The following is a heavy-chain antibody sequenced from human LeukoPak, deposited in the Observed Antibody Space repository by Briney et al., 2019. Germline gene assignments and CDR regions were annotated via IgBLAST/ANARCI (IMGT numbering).Heavy chain of an antibody. Sequence: SETLTLTCAVYGGSFSGYYWSWIRQPPGKGLECIGEINHSGSTNYNPSLKSRVTISVDTSKNQFSLKLSSVTAADTAVYYCARDNQYNSASSDYGGTIFDSWGQGTLVTVSS. CDR1: GGSFSGYY. CDR3: ARDNQYNSASSDYGGTIFDS. V-gene: IGHV4-34*01. CDR2: INHSGST. D-gene: IGHD4-17*01. J-gene: IGHJ4*02.